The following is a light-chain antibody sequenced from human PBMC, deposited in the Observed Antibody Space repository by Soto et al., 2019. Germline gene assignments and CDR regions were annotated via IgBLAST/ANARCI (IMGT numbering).Light chain of an antibody. Sequence: EIVLTQSPATLSLFPGERATLSCRASQSVSSYLAWFQQKPGQAPRLLIYDASNRATGIPARFSGSGSGTDFTLSISSLEPEDLAVYYGQQRSTWPRTFGQGTKVEIK. CDR3: QQRSTWPRT. CDR1: QSVSSY. CDR2: DAS. V-gene: IGKV3-11*01. J-gene: IGKJ1*01.